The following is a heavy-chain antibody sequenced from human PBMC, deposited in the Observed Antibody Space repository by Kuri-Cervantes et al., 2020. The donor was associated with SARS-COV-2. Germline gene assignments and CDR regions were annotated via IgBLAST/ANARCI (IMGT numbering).Heavy chain of an antibody. CDR1: GGSISSYY. CDR2: IYYSGST. V-gene: IGHV4-59*01. CDR3: ARAFEGEGYFDY. J-gene: IGHJ4*02. D-gene: IGHD3-16*01. Sequence: SETLSLTCTVSGGSISSYYWSWIRQPPGKGLEWIGYIYYSGSTNYIPSLKSRVTISVDTSKNQFSLKLSSVTAADTAVYYCARAFEGEGYFDYWGQGTLVTVSS.